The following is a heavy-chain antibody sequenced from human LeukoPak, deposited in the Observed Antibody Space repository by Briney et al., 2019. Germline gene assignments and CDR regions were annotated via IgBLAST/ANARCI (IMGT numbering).Heavy chain of an antibody. V-gene: IGHV4-4*09. CDR2: IYTSGST. J-gene: IGHJ4*02. D-gene: IGHD5-12*01. Sequence: SETLSLTCTVSGGSISSYYWSWLRQPAGKGLEGVGYIYTSGSTNYNPSLKSRVTISVDTSKNQFSLKLSSVTAADTAVYYCARLREPKWLRLSPYFDYWGQGTLVTVSS. CDR3: ARLREPKWLRLSPYFDY. CDR1: GGSISSYY.